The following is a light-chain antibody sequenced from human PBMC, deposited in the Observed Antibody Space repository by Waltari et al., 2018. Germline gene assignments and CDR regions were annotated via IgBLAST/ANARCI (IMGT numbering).Light chain of an antibody. V-gene: IGLV3-25*03. Sequence: SYELTQPPSVSVSPGQTARLTCSGAALPPPYAYWSQQKPGQAPVLVIYKDSERPSGIPERFSGSSSGTTVTLTISGVQAEDEADYYCQSADSSGTYVFGTGTKVTVL. CDR1: ALPPPY. J-gene: IGLJ1*01. CDR2: KDS. CDR3: QSADSSGTYV.